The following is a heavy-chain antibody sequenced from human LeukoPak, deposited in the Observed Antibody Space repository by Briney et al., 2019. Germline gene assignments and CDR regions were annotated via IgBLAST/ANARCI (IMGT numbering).Heavy chain of an antibody. J-gene: IGHJ4*02. V-gene: IGHV3-15*01. D-gene: IGHD6-6*01. CDR3: TTANRLYSSSSDLDY. CDR2: IKSKTDGGTT. CDR1: GFTFSNAW. Sequence: GGSLRLSCAASGFTFSNAWMSWVRQAPGKGLEWVGRIKSKTDGGTTDYAAPVKGRFTISRDDSKNTLYLQMNSLKTEDTAVYYCTTANRLYSSSSDLDYWGQGTLVTVSS.